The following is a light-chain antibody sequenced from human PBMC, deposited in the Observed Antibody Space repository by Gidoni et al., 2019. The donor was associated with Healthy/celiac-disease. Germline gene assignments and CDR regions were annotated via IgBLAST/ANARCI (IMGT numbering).Light chain of an antibody. V-gene: IGLV2-14*01. Sequence: QSALTHPASVSGSPAQSITISCTGTSSDVGGYNYVSWYQQHPGKAPKLMIYEVSNRPSWVSNRFSGSKSGNTASLTISGLQAEDEADYYCSSYTSSSTLGVVFGGGTKLTVL. CDR2: EVS. CDR1: SSDVGGYNY. CDR3: SSYTSSSTLGVV. J-gene: IGLJ2*01.